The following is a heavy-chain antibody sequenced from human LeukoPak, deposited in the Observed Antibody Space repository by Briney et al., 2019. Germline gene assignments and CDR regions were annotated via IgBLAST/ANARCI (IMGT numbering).Heavy chain of an antibody. CDR2: ISGGGDK. CDR3: AKDVNSSGYYLGFDY. CDR1: GFTFSTYA. Sequence: GGSLRLSCAASGFTFSTYAMSWVRQAPGKGLEWVTTISGGGDKQYADHVKGRFTVSRDDSKNTLYLQMNSLRAEDTALYYCAKDVNSSGYYLGFDYWGQGTLVTVSS. J-gene: IGHJ4*02. V-gene: IGHV3-23*01. D-gene: IGHD3-22*01.